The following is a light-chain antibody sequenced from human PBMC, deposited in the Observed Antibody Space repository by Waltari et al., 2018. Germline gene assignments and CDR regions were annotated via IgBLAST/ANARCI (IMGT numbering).Light chain of an antibody. J-gene: IGLJ2*01. Sequence: QSVLTQPPSASETPGQRVTISCSGSNSNIGSNNVNWYQQFPGTAPKLLICRNKQRPSGVPDRFSASKSVTSASRAISGLQSEDEADYYCAAWDDSLNCVLFGGGTKLTVL. V-gene: IGLV1-44*01. CDR1: NSNIGSNN. CDR2: RNK. CDR3: AAWDDSLNCVL.